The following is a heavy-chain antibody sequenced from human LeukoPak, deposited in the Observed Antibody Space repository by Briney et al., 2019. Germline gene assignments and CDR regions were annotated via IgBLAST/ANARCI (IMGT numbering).Heavy chain of an antibody. CDR3: ARISDHNWYFDL. CDR1: GYPFSTYD. V-gene: IGHV1-8*01. CDR2: MNPSSGYT. D-gene: IGHD1-14*01. J-gene: IGHJ2*01. Sequence: ASLKVSCKVSGYPFSTYDINWVRKATGQGLEWMGWMNPSSGYTGYSQKFQGRVTVTRNTSITTAYMELSSLRSEDTAVYYCARISDHNWYFDLWGRGTLVTVSS.